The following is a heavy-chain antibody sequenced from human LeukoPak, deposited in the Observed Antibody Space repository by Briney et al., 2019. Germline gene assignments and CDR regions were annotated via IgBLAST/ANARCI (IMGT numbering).Heavy chain of an antibody. CDR1: GFTFSSYA. Sequence: GGSLRLSCAASGFTFSSYAMSWVRQAPGKGLEWVSAISGSGGSTYYADSVKGRFTISRDNAKNSLYLQMNSLRAEDTAVYYCARQQQLVQWFDPWGQGTLVTVSS. J-gene: IGHJ5*02. CDR2: ISGSGGST. D-gene: IGHD6-13*01. CDR3: ARQQQLVQWFDP. V-gene: IGHV3-23*01.